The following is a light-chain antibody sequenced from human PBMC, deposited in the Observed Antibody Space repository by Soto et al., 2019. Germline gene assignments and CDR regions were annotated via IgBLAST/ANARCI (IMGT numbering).Light chain of an antibody. CDR3: LQDYDYPRT. CDR2: AAS. CDR1: QGIRTE. J-gene: IGKJ1*01. V-gene: IGKV1-6*01. Sequence: ATPMTQSPSSLSASVGDRGTIACRASQGIRTELGWYQQKAGEAPKLLIYAASTLQSGVPPRFSGSGSGTDFTLTISSLQPEDFATYYCLQDYDYPRTFGQGTKVEMK.